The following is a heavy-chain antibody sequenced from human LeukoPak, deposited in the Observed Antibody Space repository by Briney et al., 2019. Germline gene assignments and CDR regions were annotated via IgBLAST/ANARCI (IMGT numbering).Heavy chain of an antibody. Sequence: GGSLRLSCAASGFTFSSYGMHWVRQAPGKGLEWVAFIRYDGSNKYYADSVKGRFTISRDNSQNTLYLQMNSLRAEDTAVYYCAKDAAHGSGSYYEPYFDYWGQGTLVTVSS. D-gene: IGHD3-10*01. V-gene: IGHV3-30*02. CDR1: GFTFSSYG. CDR2: IRYDGSNK. CDR3: AKDAAHGSGSYYEPYFDY. J-gene: IGHJ4*02.